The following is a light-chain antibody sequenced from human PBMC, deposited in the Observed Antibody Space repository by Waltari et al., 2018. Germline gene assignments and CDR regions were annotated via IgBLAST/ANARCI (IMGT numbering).Light chain of an antibody. Sequence: EIVLTQSPASLSLSTGDRATLSCRASQSVGRTLAWYQQRPGQAPRLLIYDASSRATGIPDRFSGSGSGTDFSLTISRLEPEDFAVYYCQKYGTRPATFGQGTKVEVK. CDR3: QKYGTRPAT. CDR1: QSVGRT. CDR2: DAS. V-gene: IGKV3-20*01. J-gene: IGKJ1*01.